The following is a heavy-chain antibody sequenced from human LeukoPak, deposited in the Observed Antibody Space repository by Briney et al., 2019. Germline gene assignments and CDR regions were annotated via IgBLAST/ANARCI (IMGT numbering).Heavy chain of an antibody. CDR1: GFTFSSYG. CDR2: IRSDGSNK. V-gene: IGHV3-30*02. Sequence: GGSLRLSCAASGFTFSSYGMHWVRQAPGKGLEWVAFIRSDGSNKYYADSVKGRFTISRDNSKNTLYLQLNSLRAEDTAVYYCAKVANTIASPYYYYYYMDVWGKGTTVTISS. CDR3: AKVANTIASPYYYYYYMDV. D-gene: IGHD3-3*01. J-gene: IGHJ6*03.